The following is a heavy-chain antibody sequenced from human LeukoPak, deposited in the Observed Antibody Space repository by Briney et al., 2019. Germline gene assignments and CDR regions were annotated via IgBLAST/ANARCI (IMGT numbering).Heavy chain of an antibody. J-gene: IGHJ5*02. V-gene: IGHV4-34*01. Sequence: SETLSRTCAVYGGSFSGYYRSWIRQPPGKGLEWIGEINHSGSTNYNPSLKRRVTISVDTSKNQYSLKLSSETAADTAVYYCARYGSGSSTTINLNWFDPWGQGALVTVSS. CDR2: INHSGST. CDR3: ARYGSGSSTTINLNWFDP. CDR1: GGSFSGYY. D-gene: IGHD3-10*01.